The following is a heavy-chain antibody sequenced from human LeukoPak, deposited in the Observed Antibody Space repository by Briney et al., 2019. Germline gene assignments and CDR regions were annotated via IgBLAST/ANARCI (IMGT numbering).Heavy chain of an antibody. Sequence: SETLSLTCTVSGGSISSYYWSWIRQPPGKGLEWIGYIYYSGSTNYNPPLKSRVTISVDTSKKQFSLKLTSVTAADTAVYYCAGAAGPWAYYFDYWGQGTLVTVSS. CDR2: IYYSGST. V-gene: IGHV4-59*01. CDR1: GGSISSYY. CDR3: AGAAGPWAYYFDY. J-gene: IGHJ4*02. D-gene: IGHD1-26*01.